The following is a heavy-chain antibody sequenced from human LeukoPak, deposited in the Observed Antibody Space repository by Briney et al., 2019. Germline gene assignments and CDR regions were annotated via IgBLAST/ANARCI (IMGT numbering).Heavy chain of an antibody. J-gene: IGHJ4*02. D-gene: IGHD5-18*01. V-gene: IGHV1-2*06. Sequence: ASVKVSCKASGYAFTGYYMHWVRQAPGQGLEWMGRSNPNSGGTNYAQKFQGRVTMTRDTSISTAYMELSRLRSDDTAVYYCARGYSYGLDYFDYWGQGTLVTVSS. CDR3: ARGYSYGLDYFDY. CDR2: SNPNSGGT. CDR1: GYAFTGYY.